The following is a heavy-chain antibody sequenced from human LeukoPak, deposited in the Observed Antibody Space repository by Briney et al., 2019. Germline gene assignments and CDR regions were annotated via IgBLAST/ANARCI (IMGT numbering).Heavy chain of an antibody. CDR2: ISGSGGST. D-gene: IGHD4-17*01. CDR1: GFTFSSYA. V-gene: IGHV3-23*01. J-gene: IGHJ4*02. CDR3: ANSPRYGDLVDY. Sequence: GGSLRLSCAASGFTFSSYAMSWVRQAPGKGLEWVSAISGSGGSTYYADSVKGRFTISRDNSKNTLYLQMNSLRAEDTAVYYCANSPRYGDLVDYWGQGTLVTVSS.